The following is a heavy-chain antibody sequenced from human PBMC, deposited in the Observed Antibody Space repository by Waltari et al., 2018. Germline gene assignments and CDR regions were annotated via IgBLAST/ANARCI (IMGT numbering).Heavy chain of an antibody. J-gene: IGHJ4*02. CDR1: GYSIRSGYY. CDR3: ARHQVGGRDFEY. D-gene: IGHD1-26*01. CDR2: IYQSGST. Sequence: QVQLPESGPGLVKSSETLSLTCAVSGYSIRSGYYWGWIRQPPGKGLEWIGTIYQSGSTYYNPSLKSRITISLDTSKNQFSLKLNSVTAADTAVYYCARHQVGGRDFEYWGQGTLVTVSS. V-gene: IGHV4-38-2*01.